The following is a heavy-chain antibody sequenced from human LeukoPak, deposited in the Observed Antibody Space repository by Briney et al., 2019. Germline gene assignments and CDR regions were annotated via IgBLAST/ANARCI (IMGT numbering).Heavy chain of an antibody. CDR3: ARQPRGSPDAFDI. CDR2: TYPGDSDP. Sequence: GESLKISCKGSGYSFTSYWIGWVRQMTGKGLEWMGITYPGDSDPRYSPSFQGQVTISADKSISTAYQKWSRLKASDTAMYCCARQPRGSPDAFDIWGQGTMVTVSS. V-gene: IGHV5-51*01. CDR1: GYSFTSYW. D-gene: IGHD3-16*01. J-gene: IGHJ3*02.